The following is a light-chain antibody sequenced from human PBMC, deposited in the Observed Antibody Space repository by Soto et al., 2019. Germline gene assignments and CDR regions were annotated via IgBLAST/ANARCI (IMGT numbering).Light chain of an antibody. CDR3: QQANSCLRIT. Sequence: DIHMTQSPSSLSASVGDRVTITCRASQGISSWLAWYQQKPGKAPKLLIYAASRLQSGVPSRFSGSGSGTDFTLTTMSLQPEDCATDYCQQANSCLRITFGQGTRVEIK. CDR2: AAS. CDR1: QGISSW. V-gene: IGKV1-12*01. J-gene: IGKJ5*01.